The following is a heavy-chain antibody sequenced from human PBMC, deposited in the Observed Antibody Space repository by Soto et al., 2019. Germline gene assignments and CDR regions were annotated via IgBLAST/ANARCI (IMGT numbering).Heavy chain of an antibody. J-gene: IGHJ6*02. D-gene: IGHD5-12*01. CDR3: ASTIVATIRASYYYYYYGMDV. CDR1: GGTFSSYT. CDR2: IIPILGIA. Sequence: QVQLVQSGAEVKKPGSSVKVSCKASGGTFSSYTISWVRQAPGQGLEWMGRIIPILGIANYAQKFQGRVTITADKSTSTAYMELSSLRSEDTAVYYCASTIVATIRASYYYYYYGMDVWGQGTTVTVSS. V-gene: IGHV1-69*02.